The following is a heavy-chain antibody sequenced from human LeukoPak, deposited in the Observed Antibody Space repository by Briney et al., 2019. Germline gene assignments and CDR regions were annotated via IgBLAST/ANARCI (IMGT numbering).Heavy chain of an antibody. V-gene: IGHV4-38-2*01. CDR3: ARLRWNYHDAFDI. J-gene: IGHJ3*02. Sequence: SETLSLTSAVSGYSISSGYYWGWIRQPPGKGLEWIGSIYHSGSTYYNPSLKSRVTISVDTSKNQFSLKLSSVTAADTAVYYCARLRWNYHDAFDIWGQGTMVTVSS. D-gene: IGHD4-23*01. CDR1: GYSISSGYY. CDR2: IYHSGST.